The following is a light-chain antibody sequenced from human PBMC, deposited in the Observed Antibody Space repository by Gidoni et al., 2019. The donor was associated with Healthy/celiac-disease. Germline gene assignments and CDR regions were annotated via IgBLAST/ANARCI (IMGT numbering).Light chain of an antibody. CDR3: QQYNSYPWT. CDR2: DAS. J-gene: IGKJ1*01. Sequence: DIQMTQSPSTLSASVGHRVTIPCRASQSISSWFAWYQQKPGKAPKLLIYDASSLESGVPARFSGSGSGTEFTLTISSLQPDDFATYYCQQYNSYPWTFGQGTKVEIK. CDR1: QSISSW. V-gene: IGKV1-5*01.